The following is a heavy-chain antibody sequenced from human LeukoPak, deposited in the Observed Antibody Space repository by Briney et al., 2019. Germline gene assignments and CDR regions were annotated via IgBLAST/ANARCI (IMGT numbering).Heavy chain of an antibody. V-gene: IGHV4-34*01. CDR3: ASPWQQLDYGMDA. CDR2: INHSGST. CDR1: GGSFSGYY. D-gene: IGHD6-13*01. Sequence: PSETLSLTCAVYGGSFSGYYWSWIRQPPGKGLEWIGEINHSGSTNYNPSLKSRVTISVDTSKNQFSLKLSSVTAADTAVYYCASPWQQLDYGMDAWGQGTTVTVSS. J-gene: IGHJ6*02.